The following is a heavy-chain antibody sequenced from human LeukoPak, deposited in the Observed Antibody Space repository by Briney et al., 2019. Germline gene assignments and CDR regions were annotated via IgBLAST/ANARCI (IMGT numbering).Heavy chain of an antibody. V-gene: IGHV4-34*01. CDR2: INHSGST. D-gene: IGHD6-19*01. J-gene: IGHJ5*02. CDR1: GGSISSYY. Sequence: PSETLSLTCTVSGGSISSYYWSWIRQPPGKGLEWIGEINHSGSTNYNPSLKSRVTISVDTSKNQFSLKLSSVTAADTAVYYCARRGYSSGWSFSNWFDPWGQGTLVTVSS. CDR3: ARRGYSSGWSFSNWFDP.